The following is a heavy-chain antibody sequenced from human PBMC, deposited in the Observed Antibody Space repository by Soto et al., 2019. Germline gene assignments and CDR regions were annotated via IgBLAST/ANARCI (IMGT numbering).Heavy chain of an antibody. V-gene: IGHV3-53*01. D-gene: IGHD3-10*01. Sequence: VHLVESGGGLIQPGGSLRLSCAASGLTVGDNYMSWVRQAPGMGLEWVSAIYYNGTTYYADSVKGRFTISRDTSKNTLSLQMDSLRGEDTAVYYCVRPLSSGRNYGKDVWGQGTTVTVSS. CDR2: IYYNGTT. J-gene: IGHJ6*02. CDR3: VRPLSSGRNYGKDV. CDR1: GLTVGDNY.